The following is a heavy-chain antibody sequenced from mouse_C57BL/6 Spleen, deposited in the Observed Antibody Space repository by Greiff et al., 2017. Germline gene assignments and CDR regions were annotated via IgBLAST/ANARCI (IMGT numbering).Heavy chain of an antibody. CDR1: EYEFPSHD. CDR3: ARHLTGTRAFAY. D-gene: IGHD4-1*01. Sequence: DVMLVESGGGLVQPGESLKLSCESNEYEFPSHDMSWVRKTPEKRLELVAAITSDGGSTYYPDTMERRFIISRDNTKKALYLQMSSLRSEDTALYYCARHLTGTRAFAYWGQGTLVTVSA. J-gene: IGHJ3*01. CDR2: ITSDGGST. V-gene: IGHV5-2*01.